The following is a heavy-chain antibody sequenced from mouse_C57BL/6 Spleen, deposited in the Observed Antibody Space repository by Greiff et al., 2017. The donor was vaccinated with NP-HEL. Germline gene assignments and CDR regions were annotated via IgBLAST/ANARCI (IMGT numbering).Heavy chain of an antibody. CDR3: TNLLLRFYAMDD. CDR2: ISSGGDYI. Sequence: EVQRVESGEGLVKPGGSLKLSCAASGFTFSSYAMPWVRQTPEKRLEWVAYISSGGDYIYYADTVKGRFTISRDNARNTLYLQMSSLKSEDTAMYYCTNLLLRFYAMDDWGQGTSVTVSS. V-gene: IGHV5-9-1*02. J-gene: IGHJ4*01. D-gene: IGHD1-1*01. CDR1: GFTFSSYA.